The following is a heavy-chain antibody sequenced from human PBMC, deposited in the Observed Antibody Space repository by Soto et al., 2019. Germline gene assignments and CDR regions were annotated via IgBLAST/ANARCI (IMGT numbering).Heavy chain of an antibody. J-gene: IGHJ4*02. CDR2: ITWDAGSA. V-gene: IGHV3-43*01. CDR1: GFTFDDHT. Sequence: VQLVESGGGLVKPAGSLRLSCAGSGFTFDDHTMHWVRQAPGKGLEWVSLITWDAGSAFYADSVRGRFTISRDNSKNSLYLQMNSLRTEDSALYYCAKEKDRIFDYWGRGTPVTVSS. CDR3: AKEKDRIFDY.